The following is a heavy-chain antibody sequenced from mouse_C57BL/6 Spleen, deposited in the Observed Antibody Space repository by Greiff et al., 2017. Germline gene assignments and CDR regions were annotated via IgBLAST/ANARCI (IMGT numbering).Heavy chain of an antibody. CDR1: GYTFTSYW. CDR2: IYPGSGST. Sequence: VQLQQPGAELVKPGASVKMSCKASGYTFTSYWITWVKQRPGQGLEWIGDIYPGSGSTNYNGKFKSKATLTVDTSSSTAYMQLSSLTSEDSAVYYCARADYVHWYFDVWGTGTTVTVSS. V-gene: IGHV1-55*01. CDR3: ARADYVHWYFDV. J-gene: IGHJ1*03. D-gene: IGHD2-4*01.